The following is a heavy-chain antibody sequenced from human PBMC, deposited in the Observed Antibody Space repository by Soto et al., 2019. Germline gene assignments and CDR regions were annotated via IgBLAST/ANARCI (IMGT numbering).Heavy chain of an antibody. V-gene: IGHV3-53*04. CDR3: ARILGRNYYYYYMDV. CDR2: IYSGGST. D-gene: IGHD2-15*01. CDR1: GFTVSSNY. Sequence: GGSLRLSCAASGFTVSSNYMSWVRQAPGKGLEWVSVIYSGGSTYYADSVKGRFTISRHNSKNTLYLQMNSLRAEDTAVYYCARILGRNYYYYYMDVWGKGTTGTVS. J-gene: IGHJ6*03.